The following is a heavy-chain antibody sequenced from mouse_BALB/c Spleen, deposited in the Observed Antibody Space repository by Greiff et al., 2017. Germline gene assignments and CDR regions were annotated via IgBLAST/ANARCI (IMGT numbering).Heavy chain of an antibody. CDR2: INPSTGYT. D-gene: IGHD1-1*01. V-gene: IGHV1-7*01. Sequence: QVQLQQSGAELAKPGASVKMSCKASGYTFTSYWMHWVKQRPGQGLEWIGYINPSTGYTEYNQKFKDKATLTADKSSSTAYMQLSSLTSEDSAVYYCAREPTYYGSSWFAYWGQGTLVTVSA. CDR1: GYTFTSYW. J-gene: IGHJ3*01. CDR3: AREPTYYGSSWFAY.